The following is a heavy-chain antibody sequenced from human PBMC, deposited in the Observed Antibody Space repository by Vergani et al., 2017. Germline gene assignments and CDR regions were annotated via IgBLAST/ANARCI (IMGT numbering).Heavy chain of an antibody. D-gene: IGHD6-13*01. J-gene: IGHJ3*02. CDR2: FYSGGST. CDR1: GFTVSSNS. V-gene: IGHV3-53*02. CDR3: ARWGQQLVFSAFDI. Sequence: EVQLVETGGGLIQPGGSLRLSCAASGFTVSSNSMTWVRQAPGKGLECVSGFYSGGSTYYADSVKGRFTISRDNSKNTLYLQMNSLRAEDTAVYYCARWGQQLVFSAFDIWGQGTMVTVSS.